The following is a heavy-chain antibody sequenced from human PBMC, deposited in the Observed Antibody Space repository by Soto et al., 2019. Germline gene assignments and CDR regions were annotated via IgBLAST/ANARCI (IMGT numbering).Heavy chain of an antibody. Sequence: QVQLQESGPGLVKPSQTLSLTCTVSGGSISSGGYYWSWIRQHPGKGLEWIGYIYYSGSTYYNPSIKSRVTISVDTSKNQFSLKLSSVTAADTAVYYCARETAASYDFWSGYDPPYYYMDVWGKGTTVTVSS. J-gene: IGHJ6*03. V-gene: IGHV4-31*03. CDR2: IYYSGST. CDR3: ARETAASYDFWSGYDPPYYYMDV. D-gene: IGHD3-3*01. CDR1: GGSISSGGYY.